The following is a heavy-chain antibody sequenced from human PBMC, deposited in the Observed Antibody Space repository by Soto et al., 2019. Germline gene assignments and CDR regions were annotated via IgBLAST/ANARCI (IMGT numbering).Heavy chain of an antibody. V-gene: IGHV1-69*04. D-gene: IGHD3-10*01. Sequence: QVQLVQSRAEVKRPGSSVKVSCKASGDTFSFYSINWVRQAPGLELEWMGRVNPILSMSNYAQRFQGRVTMTADKSTSTAYMELSGLRSEDTAMYYCATSYGSGYRAFDYWGQGALVTVSS. CDR1: GDTFSFYS. J-gene: IGHJ4*02. CDR2: VNPILSMS. CDR3: ATSYGSGYRAFDY.